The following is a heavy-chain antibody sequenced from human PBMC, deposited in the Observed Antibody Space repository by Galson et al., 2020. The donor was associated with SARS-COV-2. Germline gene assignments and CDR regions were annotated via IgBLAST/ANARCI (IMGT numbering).Heavy chain of an antibody. J-gene: IGHJ4*02. CDR1: GFTFSSYW. CDR2: INQDGSEK. Sequence: PGGSLRLSCAASGFTFSSYWMSWVRQAPGKGLEWVANINQDGSEKYYVDSVKGRFTISRDNAKNSLYLQMNSLTAEDAAVFYCARGLGYSYPDLIDYWGQRTQVTVSS. V-gene: IGHV3-7*01. CDR3: ARGLGYSYPDLIDY. D-gene: IGHD5-18*01.